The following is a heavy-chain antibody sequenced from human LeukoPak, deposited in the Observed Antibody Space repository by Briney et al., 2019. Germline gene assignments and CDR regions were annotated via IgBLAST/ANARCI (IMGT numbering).Heavy chain of an antibody. V-gene: IGHV4-34*01. D-gene: IGHD2-8*01. Sequence: SETLSLTCAVYGGSFSGYYWSWIRQPPGKGLKWIGEINHSGSTNYNPSLKSRVTISVDTSKNQFSLKLSSVTAADTAVYYCARARVGNNGRGGNPPPPYFDYWGQGTLVTVSS. CDR1: GGSFSGYY. CDR3: ARARVGNNGRGGNPPPPYFDY. J-gene: IGHJ4*02. CDR2: INHSGST.